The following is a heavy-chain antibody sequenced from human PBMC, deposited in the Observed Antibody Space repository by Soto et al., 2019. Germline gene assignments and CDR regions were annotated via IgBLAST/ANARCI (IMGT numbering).Heavy chain of an antibody. CDR3: ARDGIAAAGRDDY. CDR2: ISSSGSTI. V-gene: IGHV3-11*01. Sequence: GGSLRLSCAASGFTFSDYYMSWIRQAPGKGLEWVSYISSSGSTIFYAVSVTGRVTISRDNAKNSLYLQMNSLRAEDTAVDDCARDGIAAAGRDDYWGQGTMVTVSS. CDR1: GFTFSDYY. D-gene: IGHD6-13*01. J-gene: IGHJ4*02.